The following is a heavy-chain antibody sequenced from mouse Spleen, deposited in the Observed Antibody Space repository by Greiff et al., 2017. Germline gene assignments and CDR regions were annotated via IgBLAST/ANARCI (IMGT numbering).Heavy chain of an antibody. V-gene: IGHV1-55*01. CDR1: GYTFTSYW. CDR3: ARGLDSSGYVAAMDY. CDR2: IYPGSGST. D-gene: IGHD3-2*01. Sequence: QVQLQQPGAELVKPGASVKMSCKASGYTFTSYWITWVKQRPGQGLEWIGDIYPGSGSTNYNEKFKSKATLTVDTSSSTAYMQLSSLTSEDSAVYYCARGLDSSGYVAAMDYWGQGTSVTVSS. J-gene: IGHJ4*01.